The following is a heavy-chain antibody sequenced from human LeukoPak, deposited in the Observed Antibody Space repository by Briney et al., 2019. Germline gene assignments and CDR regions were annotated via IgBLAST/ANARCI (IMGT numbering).Heavy chain of an antibody. V-gene: IGHV4-34*01. CDR3: ARGRYDFWSGHHSTPDY. CDR1: GGSFSGYY. J-gene: IGHJ4*02. CDR2: INHSGST. D-gene: IGHD3-3*01. Sequence: SETLSLTCAGYGGSFSGYYWSWIRQPPGKGLEWIGEINHSGSTNYNPSLKSRVTISVDTSKNQFSLKLSSVTAAGTAVYYCARGRYDFWSGHHSTPDYWGQGTLVTVSS.